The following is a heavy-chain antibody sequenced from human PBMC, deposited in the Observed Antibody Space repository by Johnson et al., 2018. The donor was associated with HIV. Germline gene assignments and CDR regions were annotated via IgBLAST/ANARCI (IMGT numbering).Heavy chain of an antibody. CDR3: ARMSSGAFDI. V-gene: IGHV3-66*03. J-gene: IGHJ3*02. CDR1: GFRVGSNY. Sequence: EVQLVESGGALIQPGGSLRLSCAASGFRVGSNYMSWVRQAPGKGREWVSVIYSGGSTYYADSVKGRFTISRDNSKNTLYLQMDTLRTEDTAVYYCARMSSGAFDIWGQGTMVTVSS. D-gene: IGHD3-10*01. CDR2: IYSGGST.